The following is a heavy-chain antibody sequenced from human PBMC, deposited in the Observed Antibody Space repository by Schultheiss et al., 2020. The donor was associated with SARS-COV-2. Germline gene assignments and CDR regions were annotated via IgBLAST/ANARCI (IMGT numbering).Heavy chain of an antibody. CDR3: ARSPDGLITFDY. J-gene: IGHJ4*02. Sequence: ASVKVSCKASGYTFTSYAMHWVRQAPGQRLEWMGWINAGNGNTKYSQKFQGRVTITRDTSASTAYMELSSLRSEDTAVYYCARSPDGLITFDYWGQGTLVTVSS. CDR1: GYTFTSYA. CDR2: INAGNGNT. V-gene: IGHV1-3*01. D-gene: IGHD6-19*01.